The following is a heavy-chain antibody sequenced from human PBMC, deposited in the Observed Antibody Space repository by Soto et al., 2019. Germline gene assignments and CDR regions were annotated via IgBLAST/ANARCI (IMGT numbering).Heavy chain of an antibody. V-gene: IGHV1-18*04. CDR1: GYTFTSYG. J-gene: IGHJ4*01. CDR3: ARVKDRVSARSLPHFAF. D-gene: IGHD2-21*02. CDR2: INGYNGDT. Sequence: GASVKVSCKASGYTFTSYGIGWVRQAPGQGLEWMGWINGYNGDTNYAQKLQGRVTVTTDTSTSTAYMELRSLTSDDTAIYYCARVKDRVSARSLPHFAFRAQGTMVTAPQ.